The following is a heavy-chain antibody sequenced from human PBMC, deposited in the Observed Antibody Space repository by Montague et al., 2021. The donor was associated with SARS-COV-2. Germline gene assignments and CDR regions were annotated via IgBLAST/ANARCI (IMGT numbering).Heavy chain of an antibody. CDR2: IYYSGST. J-gene: IGHJ3*02. Sequence: SETLSLTCTVSGGSISSYYWSWIRQPPGKGLEWIGYIYYSGSTNXNPSLKSRVTISVDTSKNQFSLKLSSVTAAGTAVYYCARGSGWMGNAFDIWGQGTMVTVSS. CDR1: GGSISSYY. D-gene: IGHD6-19*01. V-gene: IGHV4-59*01. CDR3: ARGSGWMGNAFDI.